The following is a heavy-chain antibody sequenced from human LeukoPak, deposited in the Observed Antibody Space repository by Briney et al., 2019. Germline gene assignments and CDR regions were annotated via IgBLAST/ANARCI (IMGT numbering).Heavy chain of an antibody. Sequence: EGALSLSCPVSSVTVSPQLMDWVSQAPGKGLEWVAVISYEVGTPHYADSVKGRFILSRDNPRHTLYLKMNILRTEDTSVYCCVIEGTRHISTCYDLWGQGTQVIVSS. CDR2: ISYEVGTP. CDR3: VIEGTRHISTCYDL. D-gene: IGHD6-13*01. J-gene: IGHJ5*02. CDR1: SVTVSPQL. V-gene: IGHV3-30*03.